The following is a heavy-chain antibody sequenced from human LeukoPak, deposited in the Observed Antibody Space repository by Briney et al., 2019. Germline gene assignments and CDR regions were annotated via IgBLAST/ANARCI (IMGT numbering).Heavy chain of an antibody. CDR1: GYSISRGYY. D-gene: IGHD2-2*03. Sequence: SETLSLTCGASGYSISRGYYWAWIRQPPGKGLEWIGTIYHTGSTYYTPSLGSRVTISVDTSKNEFSLNLNSVTAADTAVYYCARAGWIITGGIDYWGQGALVTVSS. CDR3: ARAGWIITGGIDY. J-gene: IGHJ4*02. V-gene: IGHV4-38-2*01. CDR2: IYHTGST.